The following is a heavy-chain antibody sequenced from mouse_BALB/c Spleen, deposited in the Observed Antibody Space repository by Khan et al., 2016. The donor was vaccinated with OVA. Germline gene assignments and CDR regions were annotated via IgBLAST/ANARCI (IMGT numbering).Heavy chain of an antibody. CDR2: IAPGSGSS. Sequence: DLVKPGASVKLSCKASGYTFTSYWINWIKQRPGQGLEWIGRIAPGSGSSYYNEIFKGKATLTVDTSSSTAYIQLSSLSSEDSAVYFCARENYYGSGRYAMDYWGQGSSVTDSS. J-gene: IGHJ4*01. D-gene: IGHD1-1*01. CDR3: ARENYYGSGRYAMDY. V-gene: IGHV1S41*01. CDR1: GYTFTSYW.